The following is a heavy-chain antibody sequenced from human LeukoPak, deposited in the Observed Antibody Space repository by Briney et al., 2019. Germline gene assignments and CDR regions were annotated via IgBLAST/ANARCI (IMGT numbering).Heavy chain of an antibody. J-gene: IGHJ4*02. CDR2: INSRGDTI. D-gene: IGHD2-21*02. CDR1: GFTLSDYS. V-gene: IGHV3-11*01. Sequence: PGGSLRLSCAASGFTLSDYSMSWIRQAQGKGLEWVAYINSRGDTIYYADSMKGRFTISRDNAKNSLDLQMNSLRAEDTAVYYCARSTTADLVFDYWGQGTLVTVSS. CDR3: ARSTTADLVFDY.